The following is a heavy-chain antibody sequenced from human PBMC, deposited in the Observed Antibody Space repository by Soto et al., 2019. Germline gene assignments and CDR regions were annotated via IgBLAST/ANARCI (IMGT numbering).Heavy chain of an antibody. V-gene: IGHV3-30*18. D-gene: IGHD3-3*01. CDR2: ISYDGSNK. Sequence: AGGSLRLSCAASGFTFSSYGMHWVRQAPGKGLEWVAVISYDGSNKYYADSVKGRFTISRDNSKNTLYLQMNSLRAEDTAVYYCAKDVRFLEWLLPMLDYYGMDVWGQGTTVTVSS. CDR1: GFTFSSYG. J-gene: IGHJ6*02. CDR3: AKDVRFLEWLLPMLDYYGMDV.